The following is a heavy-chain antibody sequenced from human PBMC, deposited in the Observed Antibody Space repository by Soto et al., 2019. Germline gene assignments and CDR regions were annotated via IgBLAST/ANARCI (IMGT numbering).Heavy chain of an antibody. V-gene: IGHV4-31*03. CDR1: GGSISSGGYY. CDR2: IYNSGRT. CDR3: ARDPAP. J-gene: IGHJ5*02. Sequence: QVQLQESGPGLVKASQTLSLTCTVSGGSISSGGYYWSWIRQHPGKGLEWIGYIYNSGRTNYNPSHKSRVTISADTSKNQFSLQLSSVTDEDTPVYYCARDPAPWGQGTLVTVSS.